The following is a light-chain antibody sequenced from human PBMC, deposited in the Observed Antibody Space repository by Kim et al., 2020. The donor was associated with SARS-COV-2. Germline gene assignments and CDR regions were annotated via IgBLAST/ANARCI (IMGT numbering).Light chain of an antibody. J-gene: IGLJ3*02. CDR3: CSYAGSSTLV. CDR2: EVS. CDR1: SSDVGSYNL. V-gene: IGLV2-23*02. Sequence: GQSITLSCTGTSSDVGSYNLVSWYQQHPGNAPKLFIYEVSKRPSRVSNRFSGSTSGNTASLTISGLQAEDEADYYCCSYAGSSTLVFGGGTQLTVL.